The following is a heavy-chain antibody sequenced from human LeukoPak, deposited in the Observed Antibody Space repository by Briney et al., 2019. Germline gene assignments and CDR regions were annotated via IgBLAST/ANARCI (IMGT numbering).Heavy chain of an antibody. D-gene: IGHD6-19*01. CDR1: GFTVSSNY. Sequence: PGGSLRLSCAASGFTVSSNYMSWVRQAPGKGLEWVSVIYSGGSTYCADSVKGRFTITRDNSKNTLYLQMNSLRAEDTAVYYCARDPHRSSGWSFDYWGQGTLVTVSS. CDR3: ARDPHRSSGWSFDY. V-gene: IGHV3-53*01. J-gene: IGHJ4*02. CDR2: IYSGGST.